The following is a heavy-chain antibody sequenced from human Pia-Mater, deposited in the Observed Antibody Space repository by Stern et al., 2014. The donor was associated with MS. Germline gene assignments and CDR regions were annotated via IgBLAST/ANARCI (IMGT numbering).Heavy chain of an antibody. J-gene: IGHJ4*02. D-gene: IGHD3-16*01. Sequence: QLKLQESGPGLVKPSETLSLTCTVAGGSISSYYWSWIRQPPGKGLEWIGYIYYSGSTNYNPSLKSRVTISVDTSKNQFSLKLSSVTAADTAVYYCARGRDDLPDYWGQGTLVTVSS. CDR2: IYYSGST. V-gene: IGHV4-59*01. CDR3: ARGRDDLPDY. CDR1: GGSISSYY.